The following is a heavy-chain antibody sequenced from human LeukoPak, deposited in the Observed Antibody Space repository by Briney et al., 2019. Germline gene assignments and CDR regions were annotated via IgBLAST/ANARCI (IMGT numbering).Heavy chain of an antibody. D-gene: IGHD3-3*01. CDR2: INPNSGNT. J-gene: IGHJ6*03. CDR1: GYTFTGYY. V-gene: IGHV1-8*03. Sequence: ASVKVSCKASGYTFTGYYMHWVRQAPGQGLEWMGWINPNSGNTGYAQKFQGRVTITRNTSISTAYMELSSLRSEDTAVYYCARGGLGDFWSGYYTGDYYYMDVWGKGTTVTVSS. CDR3: ARGGLGDFWSGYYTGDYYYMDV.